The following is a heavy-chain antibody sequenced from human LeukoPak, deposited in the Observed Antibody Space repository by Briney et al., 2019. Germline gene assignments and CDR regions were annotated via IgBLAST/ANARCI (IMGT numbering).Heavy chain of an antibody. Sequence: GGSLRLSCAASGFTFDDYGMSWVRQAPGKGLEWVSGINWNGGSTGYADSVKGRFTISRDNSKNTLYLQMNSLRAEDTAVYYCAKLPHYDSSGYSDFDYWGQGTLVTVSS. CDR3: AKLPHYDSSGYSDFDY. CDR1: GFTFDDYG. J-gene: IGHJ4*02. V-gene: IGHV3-20*04. CDR2: INWNGGST. D-gene: IGHD3-22*01.